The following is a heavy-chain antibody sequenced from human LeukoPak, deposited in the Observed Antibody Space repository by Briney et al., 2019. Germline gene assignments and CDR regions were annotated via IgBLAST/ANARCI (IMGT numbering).Heavy chain of an antibody. CDR1: GGTFSSYA. Sequence: SVKVSCKASGGTFSSYAISWVRQAPGQGLEWMGRIIPIFGTANYAQKFQGRVTITTDESTSTAYMELSSLRSEDTAVYYCARPAYDFWSGYPPRAYYYYYMDVWGKGTTVTVSS. CDR3: ARPAYDFWSGYPPRAYYYYYMDV. CDR2: IIPIFGTA. J-gene: IGHJ6*03. V-gene: IGHV1-69*05. D-gene: IGHD3-3*01.